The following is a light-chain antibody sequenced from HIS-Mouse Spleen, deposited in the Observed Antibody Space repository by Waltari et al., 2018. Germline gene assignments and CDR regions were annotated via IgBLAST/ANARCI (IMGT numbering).Light chain of an antibody. CDR1: ALTKNS. CDR3: YSTDSSGNHRV. CDR2: EDS. J-gene: IGLJ2*01. Sequence: SYELTQPPSVSVSPGQTARITCPGDALTKNSSYWYQQKSGQAPVLVIYEDSKRPSGIPERFSGSSSGTMATLTISGAQVEDEADYYCYSTDSSGNHRVFGGGTKLTVL. V-gene: IGLV3-10*01.